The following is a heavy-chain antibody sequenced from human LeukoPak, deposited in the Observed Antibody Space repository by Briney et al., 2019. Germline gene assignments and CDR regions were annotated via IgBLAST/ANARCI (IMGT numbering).Heavy chain of an antibody. CDR1: GGSISSNRYY. Sequence: SETLSLTCTVSGGSISSNRYYWGWIRQPPGKGLEWIGYIYYSGSTNYNPSLKSRVTISVDTSKNQFSLKLSSVTAADTAVYYCASPYCSGGSCPDYYYYGMDVWGQGTTVTVSS. V-gene: IGHV4-61*05. CDR2: IYYSGST. J-gene: IGHJ6*02. CDR3: ASPYCSGGSCPDYYYYGMDV. D-gene: IGHD2-15*01.